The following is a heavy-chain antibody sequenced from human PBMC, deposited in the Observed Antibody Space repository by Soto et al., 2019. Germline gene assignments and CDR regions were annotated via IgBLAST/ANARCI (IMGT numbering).Heavy chain of an antibody. Sequence: GESLKISCEGSGYSFTTYWIAWVRQMPGKGLEWMGIIYPGDSGTRYSPSFQGQVTISADKSISTAYLQWSSLKASDSAMYYCARTSSSRHYYGMDVWGQGTTVTVSS. CDR1: GYSFTTYW. V-gene: IGHV5-51*01. CDR2: IYPGDSGT. J-gene: IGHJ6*02. CDR3: ARTSSSRHYYGMDV.